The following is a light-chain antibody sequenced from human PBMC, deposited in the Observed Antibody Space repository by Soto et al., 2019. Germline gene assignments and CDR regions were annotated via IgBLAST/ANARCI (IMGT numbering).Light chain of an antibody. Sequence: QSVLTQPPSASGTPGQRVTFSCSGGRSNIGSNTVNWYQQLPGTAPKLLIYSNNQRPSGVPDRFSGSKSGTSASLAISGLQSEDEADYYCAAWDDSLNGYVFGTGTKVTVL. J-gene: IGLJ1*01. CDR1: RSNIGSNT. CDR2: SNN. CDR3: AAWDDSLNGYV. V-gene: IGLV1-44*01.